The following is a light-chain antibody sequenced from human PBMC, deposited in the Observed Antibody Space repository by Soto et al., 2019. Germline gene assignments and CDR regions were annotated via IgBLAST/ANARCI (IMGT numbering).Light chain of an antibody. V-gene: IGKV3-15*01. CDR3: KQYNKWPLFT. Sequence: EVVLTQSPATLSVSQGERATLSCRASQTVGTNLAWYQQRPGQAPRLLIYGASTRATGIPARFSGSGSESECTLTISSLQSDDFAVYYCKQYNKWPLFTFGPGTRVDNK. CDR2: GAS. J-gene: IGKJ3*01. CDR1: QTVGTN.